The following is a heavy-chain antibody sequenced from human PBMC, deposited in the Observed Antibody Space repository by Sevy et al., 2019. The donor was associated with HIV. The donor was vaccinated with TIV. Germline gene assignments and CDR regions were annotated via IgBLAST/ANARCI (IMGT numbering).Heavy chain of an antibody. CDR2: IIAVFGTT. J-gene: IGHJ4*02. CDR1: GGIFRSNA. CDR3: ARDKYYYISGSFDY. V-gene: IGHV1-69*13. D-gene: IGHD3-10*01. Sequence: ASVKVSCKTSGGIFRSNAISWVRQAPGQGLEWMGRIIAVFGTTNYAQKFQGRVTVTADESRGTAYMELSSLRSEDTAVYYCARDKYYYISGSFDYWGQGTPVTISS.